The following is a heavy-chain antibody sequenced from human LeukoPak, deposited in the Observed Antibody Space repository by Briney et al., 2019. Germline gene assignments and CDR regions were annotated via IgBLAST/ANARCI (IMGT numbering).Heavy chain of an antibody. CDR1: GFTVRSNY. CDR3: ARTIDDFWSGYYPLD. CDR2: IYSGGST. J-gene: IGHJ4*02. V-gene: IGHV3-53*01. D-gene: IGHD3-3*01. Sequence: GGSLRLSCAASGFTVRSNYMSWVRQAPGKGLEWVSGIYSGGSTYYADSVRGRFTISRDNSKNTLYLQMNSLRAEDTAVYYCARTIDDFWSGYYPLDWGQGTLVTVSS.